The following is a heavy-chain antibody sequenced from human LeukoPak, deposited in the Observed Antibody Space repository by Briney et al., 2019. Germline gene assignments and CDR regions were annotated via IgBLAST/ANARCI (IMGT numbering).Heavy chain of an antibody. CDR1: GGSVSGYY. Sequence: SETLSLTCTVSGGSVSGYYWSWIRQPPGKGLEWIGYVYYTGSTNYNPSLKSRVTISVDTSNNQFSLKLSSVTAADTAVYYCARAGNYYSSGSYLGYWGQGTLVTVSS. CDR3: ARAGNYYSSGSYLGY. D-gene: IGHD3-10*01. V-gene: IGHV4-59*02. CDR2: VYYTGST. J-gene: IGHJ4*02.